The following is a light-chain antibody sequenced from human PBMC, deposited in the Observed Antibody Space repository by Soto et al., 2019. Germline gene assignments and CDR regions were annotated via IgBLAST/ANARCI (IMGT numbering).Light chain of an antibody. CDR2: GAS. J-gene: IGKJ2*01. CDR3: QQYGLSHT. CDR1: QSVASNY. Sequence: EIVLTQSPGTLSLSPGERATLSCRASQSVASNYLAWYQQKPGQAPRVLIYGASSRASGIPDRFSCSGSGTDFTLTISRLEPEDFAVYYCQQYGLSHTFGQGTKLEIK. V-gene: IGKV3-20*01.